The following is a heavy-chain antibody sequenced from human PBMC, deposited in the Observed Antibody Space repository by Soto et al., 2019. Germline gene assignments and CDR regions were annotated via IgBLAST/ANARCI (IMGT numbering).Heavy chain of an antibody. D-gene: IGHD2-2*02. V-gene: IGHV4-59*01. Sequence: SETLSLTCTVSGGSISSYYWSWIRQPPGKGLEWIGYIYYSGSTYYNPSLKSRVTISVDTSKNQFSLKLSSVTAADTAVYYCARRDTAWTKYYYYYGMDVWGQGTTVTVSS. CDR3: ARRDTAWTKYYYYYGMDV. J-gene: IGHJ6*02. CDR2: IYYSGST. CDR1: GGSISSYY.